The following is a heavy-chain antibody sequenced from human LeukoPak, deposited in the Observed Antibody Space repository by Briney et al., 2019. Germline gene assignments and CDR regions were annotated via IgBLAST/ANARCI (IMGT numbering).Heavy chain of an antibody. D-gene: IGHD3-3*01. CDR2: INHSGST. CDR3: ARGLADYDLSQDY. J-gene: IGHJ4*02. V-gene: IGHV4-34*01. CDR1: GGSFSGYY. Sequence: SETLSLTCAVYGGSFSGYYWSWIRQPPGKGLEWIGEINHSGSTNYNPSLKSRVTISVDTSKNQFSLKLSSVTAADTAVYYCARGLADYDLSQDYWGQGTLVTVSS.